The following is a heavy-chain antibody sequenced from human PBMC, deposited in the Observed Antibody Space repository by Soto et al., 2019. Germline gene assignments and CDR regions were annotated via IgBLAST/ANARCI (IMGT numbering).Heavy chain of an antibody. CDR1: GYTFTGYY. CDR3: ARDCSGGSCYQAFDI. V-gene: IGHV1-8*02. D-gene: IGHD2-15*01. J-gene: IGHJ3*02. Sequence: ASVKVSCKASGYTFTGYYMHWVRQAPGQGLEWMGWINPNSGNTGYAQKFQGRVTMTRNTSISTAYMELSSLRSEDTAVYYCARDCSGGSCYQAFDIWGQGTMVTVSS. CDR2: INPNSGNT.